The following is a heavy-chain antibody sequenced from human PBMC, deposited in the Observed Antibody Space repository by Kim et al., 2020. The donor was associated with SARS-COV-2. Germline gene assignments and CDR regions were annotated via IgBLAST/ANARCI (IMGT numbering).Heavy chain of an antibody. J-gene: IGHJ5*02. CDR2: IYHSGST. V-gene: IGHV4-38-2*02. D-gene: IGHD1-1*01. CDR3: ARETTHPFDP. Sequence: SETLSLTCTVSGYSISSGYYWGWIRQPPGKGLEWIGSIYHSGSTYYNPSLKSRVTISVDTSKNQFSLKLSSVTAADTAVYYCARETTHPFDPWGQGTLVT. CDR1: GYSISSGYY.